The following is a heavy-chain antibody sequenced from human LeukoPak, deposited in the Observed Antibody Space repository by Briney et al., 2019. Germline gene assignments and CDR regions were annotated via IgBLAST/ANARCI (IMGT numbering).Heavy chain of an antibody. CDR1: GFTFSNAW. J-gene: IGHJ4*02. D-gene: IGHD6-13*01. V-gene: IGHV3-15*01. CDR2: IKSKTDGGTT. CDR3: TTVADAGYVDY. Sequence: GGSLRLSCAASGFTFSNAWMSWVRQAPGKGLEWVGRIKSKTDGGTTDYAAPVKGRFTISRDDSKNTLYLQKNSLKTEDTAVYFCTTVADAGYVDYWGQGTLVTVSS.